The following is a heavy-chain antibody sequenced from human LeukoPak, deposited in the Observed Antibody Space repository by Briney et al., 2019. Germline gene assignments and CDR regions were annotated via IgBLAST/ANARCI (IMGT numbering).Heavy chain of an antibody. CDR2: ISWSSGSI. V-gene: IGHV3-9*03. Sequence: GGSLRLSCAASGFTFDDYAMHWVRQAPGKGLEWVSGISWSSGSIGYADSVKGRFTISRDNAKNSLYLQMNSLRAEDMALYYCAKDMTASIAAPGGYWGQGTLVTVSS. J-gene: IGHJ4*02. CDR1: GFTFDDYA. CDR3: AKDMTASIAAPGGY. D-gene: IGHD6-6*01.